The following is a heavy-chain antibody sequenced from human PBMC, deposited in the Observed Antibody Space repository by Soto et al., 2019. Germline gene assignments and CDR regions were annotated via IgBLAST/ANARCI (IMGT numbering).Heavy chain of an antibody. Sequence: SETLSLTCSVSGDSIRGYHYYWGWIRQAPGKGLEWVGSVYFSGGNSYYNPSLKSRVTISVDTSKNQFSLKLSSVTAADTAVYYCARGPGSSGWYLTRSAFDIWGQGTMVTVSS. D-gene: IGHD6-19*01. CDR2: VYFSGGNS. CDR3: ARGPGSSGWYLTRSAFDI. CDR1: GDSIRGYHYY. V-gene: IGHV4-39*07. J-gene: IGHJ3*02.